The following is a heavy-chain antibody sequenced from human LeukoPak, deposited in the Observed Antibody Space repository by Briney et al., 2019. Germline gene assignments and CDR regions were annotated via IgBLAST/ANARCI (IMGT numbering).Heavy chain of an antibody. J-gene: IGHJ4*02. Sequence: PSGTLSLTCGVSSGSISSTNWWSWVRQPPGKGLEWIAIIYHSGSTYYNPSLKSRVTISVDTSKNQFSLKLSSVTAADTAVYYCARGGFLEWLFPFDYWGQGTLVTVSS. CDR3: ARGGFLEWLFPFDY. CDR2: IYHSGST. CDR1: SGSISSTNW. D-gene: IGHD3-3*01. V-gene: IGHV4-4*02.